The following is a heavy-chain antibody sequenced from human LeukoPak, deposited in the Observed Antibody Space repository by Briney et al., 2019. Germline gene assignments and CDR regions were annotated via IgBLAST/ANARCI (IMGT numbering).Heavy chain of an antibody. J-gene: IGHJ4*02. CDR2: IIPIFGTA. CDR3: ARDSRLYGDYAKPFLEPDY. D-gene: IGHD4-17*01. Sequence: GASVKVSCKASGGTFSSYAISWVRQAPGQGLEWTGGIIPIFGTANYAQKFQGRVTITADKSTGTAYMELSSLRSEDTAVYYCARDSRLYGDYAKPFLEPDYWGQGTLVTVSS. CDR1: GGTFSSYA. V-gene: IGHV1-69*06.